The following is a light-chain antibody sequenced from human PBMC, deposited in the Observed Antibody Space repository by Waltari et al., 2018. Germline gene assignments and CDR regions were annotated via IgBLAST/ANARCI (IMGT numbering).Light chain of an antibody. J-gene: IGKJ1*01. CDR3: QQYINYPGT. V-gene: IGKV1-5*03. CDR2: TAS. CDR1: QSINTW. Sequence: DIQMTQSPSTLSASVGDRVTIACRASQSINTWLAWYQQKPGKAPKLLIYTASNLQRXXXSXXXGXXXGAXXTLTISSXQTDXXXXXYCQQYINYPGTFGQGTKVEIK.